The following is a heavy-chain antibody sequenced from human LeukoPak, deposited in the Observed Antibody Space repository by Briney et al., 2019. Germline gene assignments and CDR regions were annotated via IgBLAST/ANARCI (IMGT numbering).Heavy chain of an antibody. CDR3: ATNSRFMITFGGVPYYMDV. Sequence: PGGTLRLSCAASGFTFSSYGMSWVRQAPGKGLEWVSAISGSGGSTYYADSVKGRFTISRDNSKNTLYLQMNSLRAEDTAVYYCATNSRFMITFGGVPYYMDVWGKGTTVTVSS. D-gene: IGHD3-16*01. CDR2: ISGSGGST. J-gene: IGHJ6*03. CDR1: GFTFSSYG. V-gene: IGHV3-23*01.